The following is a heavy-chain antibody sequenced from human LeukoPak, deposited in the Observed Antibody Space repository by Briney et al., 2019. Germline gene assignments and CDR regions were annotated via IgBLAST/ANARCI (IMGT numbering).Heavy chain of an antibody. CDR1: GGSISSYY. Sequence: SETLSLTCTVSGGSISSYYWSWIRQPPGKGLEWIGYIYYSGSTNCNPSLKSRVTISVDTSKNQFSLKLSSVTAADTAVYYCARLGVGCTNGVCYPLFDYWGQGTLVTVSS. CDR3: ARLGVGCTNGVCYPLFDY. J-gene: IGHJ4*02. D-gene: IGHD2-8*01. CDR2: IYYSGST. V-gene: IGHV4-59*08.